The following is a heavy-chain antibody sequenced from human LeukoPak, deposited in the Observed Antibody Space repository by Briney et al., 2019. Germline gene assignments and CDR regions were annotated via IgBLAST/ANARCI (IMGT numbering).Heavy chain of an antibody. D-gene: IGHD3-3*01. V-gene: IGHV3-23*01. CDR2: ISGSGGST. CDR3: AKDLELRFLEWLSDAFDI. CDR1: GFTFSSYA. Sequence: GGSLRLSCAASGFTFSSYAMSWVRQAPGKGLEWVSAISGSGGSTYYADSVKGRFTISRDNSKNTLYLQMNSLRAEGTAVYYCAKDLELRFLEWLSDAFDIWGQGTMVTVSS. J-gene: IGHJ3*02.